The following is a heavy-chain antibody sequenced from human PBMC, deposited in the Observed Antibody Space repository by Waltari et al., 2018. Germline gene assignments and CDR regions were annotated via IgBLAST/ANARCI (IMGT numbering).Heavy chain of an antibody. CDR3: ARTYYDFWTGSDWLHYFDD. V-gene: IGHV1-8*01. CDR1: GYNFTNYD. CDR2: MNHDRGNT. Sequence: QVQLVQSGAEVKKPGASVKVSCKASGYNFTNYDISWVRQAAGQGLEWMGWMNHDRGNTGHAQRIQGRVTMTRNTSISTAYMERSSLRSEDTAVYYWARTYYDFWTGSDWLHYFDDWGQGTLVTVSS. J-gene: IGHJ4*02. D-gene: IGHD3-3*01.